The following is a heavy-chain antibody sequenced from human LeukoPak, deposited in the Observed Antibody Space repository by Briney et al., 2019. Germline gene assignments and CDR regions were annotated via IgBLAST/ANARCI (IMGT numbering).Heavy chain of an antibody. D-gene: IGHD3-22*01. Sequence: SVKVSCKASGGTFTSYAISWVRQAPGQGLEWVGGIIPIFGTANYAQKFQGRVTITADESTSTAYMELSSLRSEDTAVYYCARLYYYDSSGYDDYWGQGTLVTVSS. CDR3: ARLYYYDSSGYDDY. J-gene: IGHJ4*02. CDR1: GGTFTSYA. CDR2: IIPIFGTA. V-gene: IGHV1-69*01.